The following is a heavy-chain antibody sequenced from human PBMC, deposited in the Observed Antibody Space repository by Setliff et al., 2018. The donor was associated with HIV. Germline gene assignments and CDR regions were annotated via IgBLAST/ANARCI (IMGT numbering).Heavy chain of an antibody. D-gene: IGHD6-19*01. V-gene: IGHV1-18*01. CDR1: GNIFSSYG. CDR2: ISPYIGHT. Sequence: ASVKVSCKASGNIFSSYGISWVRQAPGQGLEWMGWISPYIGHTNYAQNFQGRVTMTIDTSTSTAYMELRSLRSDDTAVYFCARLGSGWSDSYYYAMDVWGQGTTVTVSS. CDR3: ARLGSGWSDSYYYAMDV. J-gene: IGHJ6*02.